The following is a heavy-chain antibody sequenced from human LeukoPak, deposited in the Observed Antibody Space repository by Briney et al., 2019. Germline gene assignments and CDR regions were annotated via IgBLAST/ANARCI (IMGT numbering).Heavy chain of an antibody. D-gene: IGHD2-2*01. V-gene: IGHV4-34*01. J-gene: IGHJ4*02. Sequence: SETLSLTCAVYGGSFSGYYWSWIRQPPGKGLEWIGEINHSGSTNYNPFLKSRVTISVDTSKSECSLKLRSVTAADTAVDCCARGVVATVVPAAMPVYYFDYWGQGTLVTVSS. CDR2: INHSGST. CDR3: ARGVVATVVPAAMPVYYFDY. CDR1: GGSFSGYY.